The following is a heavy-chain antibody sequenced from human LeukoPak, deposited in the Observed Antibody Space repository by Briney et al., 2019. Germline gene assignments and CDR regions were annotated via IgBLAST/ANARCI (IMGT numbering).Heavy chain of an antibody. CDR1: GYTFTGYY. J-gene: IGHJ4*02. D-gene: IGHD3-22*01. Sequence: ASVKVSCKASGYTFTGYYMHWVRQAPGQGLEWMGWINPNSGGTNYAQKFQGRVTMTRDTSISTAYMELSRLRSDDTAVYYCARAVPEYYYDSSGSAFGYWGQGTLVTVSS. CDR2: INPNSGGT. CDR3: ARAVPEYYYDSSGSAFGY. V-gene: IGHV1-2*02.